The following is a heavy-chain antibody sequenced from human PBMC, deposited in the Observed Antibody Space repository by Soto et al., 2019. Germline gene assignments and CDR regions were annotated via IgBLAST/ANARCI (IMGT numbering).Heavy chain of an antibody. CDR2: VNHSGST. D-gene: IGHD2-2*01. CDR3: RGAMDYFDF. V-gene: IGHV4-34*01. Sequence: SETLSLTCAVYGGSFSDYYWSGIRQPPGKGLEWIGEVNHSGSTNHTPSLKSRVTISVDTSKNQFSLKLSSVTAADTAVYYCRGAMDYFDFWGQGTPVTVSS. J-gene: IGHJ4*02. CDR1: GGSFSDYY.